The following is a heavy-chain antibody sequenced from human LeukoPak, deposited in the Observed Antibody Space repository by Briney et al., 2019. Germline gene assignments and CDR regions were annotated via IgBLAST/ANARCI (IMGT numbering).Heavy chain of an antibody. CDR1: GFTFSSYA. CDR2: ISGSNRST. Sequence: GGSLRLSCAASGFTFSSYAMSWVRQAPGKGLEWVSAISGSNRSTYYADSVKGRFTISRDNSKNTLYLQMNSLRAEDTAVYYCAKDSSRGGNYVPYYFDYWGQGTLVTVSS. D-gene: IGHD4-11*01. CDR3: AKDSSRGGNYVPYYFDY. V-gene: IGHV3-23*01. J-gene: IGHJ4*02.